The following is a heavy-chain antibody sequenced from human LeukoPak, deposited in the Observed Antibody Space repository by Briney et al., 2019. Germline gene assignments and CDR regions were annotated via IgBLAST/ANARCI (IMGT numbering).Heavy chain of an antibody. D-gene: IGHD1-7*01. V-gene: IGHV4-39*07. J-gene: IGHJ6*02. CDR2: IYPSGAT. CDR3: ARGKLELPYYYYGMDV. CDR1: GGSISSSSYY. Sequence: SETLSLTCTVSGGSISSSSYYWGWIRQPPGKGLECIGNIYPSGATYYNPSLKSRVTMSVDTSKNQFSLKLSSVTAADTAVYYCARGKLELPYYYYGMDVWGQGTTVTVSS.